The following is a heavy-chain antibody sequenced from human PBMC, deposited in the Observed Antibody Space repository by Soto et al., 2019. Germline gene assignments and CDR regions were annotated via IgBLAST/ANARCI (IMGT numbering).Heavy chain of an antibody. CDR3: ARSQPTREGYYYYYGMDV. J-gene: IGHJ6*02. CDR1: GDSVSSNSAA. Sequence: PSQTLSLTCAISGDSVSSNSAAWNWIRQSPSRGLEWLGRTYYRSKWYNDYAVSVKSRITINPDTSKNQFSLQLNSVTPEDTAVYYRARSQPTREGYYYYYGMDVWGQGTTVTVS. CDR2: TYYRSKWYN. D-gene: IGHD1-26*01. V-gene: IGHV6-1*01.